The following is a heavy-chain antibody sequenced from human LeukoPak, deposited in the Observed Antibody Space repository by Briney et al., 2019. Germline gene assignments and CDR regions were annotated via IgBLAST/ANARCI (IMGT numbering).Heavy chain of an antibody. CDR3: AAGSHSSGYYVY. V-gene: IGHV1-58*02. CDR1: GVTFTSSA. Sequence: SVKVSCKASGVTFTSSAMQWVRQARGQRVEWIGWIVVGSGNTNYAQKFQERVTITRDMSTSTAYMELSSLRSEDTAVYYCAAGSHSSGYYVYWGQGTLDTVSS. CDR2: IVVGSGNT. J-gene: IGHJ4*02. D-gene: IGHD3-22*01.